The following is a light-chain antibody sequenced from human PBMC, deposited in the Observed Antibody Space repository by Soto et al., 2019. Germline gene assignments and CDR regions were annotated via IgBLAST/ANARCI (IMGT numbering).Light chain of an antibody. CDR2: NVS. Sequence: EIVLTQSPGTLSLSPGERATLSCRASQSVSSAYLAWYQQKPGQAPRLLIYNVSRRATGIPDRFSGSGSGTDFTLTISRLEPEDFAVYYCQQYGSSPWTFGQGTKVDIK. J-gene: IGKJ1*01. CDR3: QQYGSSPWT. CDR1: QSVSSAY. V-gene: IGKV3-20*01.